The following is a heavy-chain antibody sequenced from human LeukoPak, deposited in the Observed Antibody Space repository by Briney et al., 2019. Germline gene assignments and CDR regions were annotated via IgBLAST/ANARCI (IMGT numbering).Heavy chain of an antibody. CDR1: GYSFTSYW. CDR3: ARQGEGGPRGYDAFDI. J-gene: IGHJ3*02. Sequence: GESLKISCKGSGYSFTSYWIGWVRQMPGKGLEWMGIIYPGDSDTRYSPSFQGQVTMSADKSITTAYLQWSSLKASDTAMYYCARQGEGGPRGYDAFDIWGQGTMVTVSS. D-gene: IGHD3-10*01. V-gene: IGHV5-51*01. CDR2: IYPGDSDT.